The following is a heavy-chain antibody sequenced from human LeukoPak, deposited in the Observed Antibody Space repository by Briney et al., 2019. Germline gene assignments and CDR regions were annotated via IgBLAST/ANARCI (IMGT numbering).Heavy chain of an antibody. Sequence: PGGSLRLSCTVSGFTVSSNSMSWVRQAPGKGLEWVSFIYSGGNTHYSDSVKGRFTISRDNSKNTLYLQMNSLRAEDTAVYYCARGIAAAGLGDFDYWGQGTLVTVSS. V-gene: IGHV3-53*01. J-gene: IGHJ4*02. CDR2: IYSGGNT. D-gene: IGHD6-13*01. CDR1: GFTVSSNS. CDR3: ARGIAAAGLGDFDY.